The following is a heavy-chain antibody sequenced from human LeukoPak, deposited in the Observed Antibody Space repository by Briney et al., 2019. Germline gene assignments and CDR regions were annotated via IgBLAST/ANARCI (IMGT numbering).Heavy chain of an antibody. CDR1: GFTFSSYG. J-gene: IGHJ4*02. V-gene: IGHV3-33*01. D-gene: IGHD3-9*01. CDR3: ARSVGQWHILTGYYSYFDY. Sequence: GRSLRLSCAASGFTFSSYGMHWVRQAPGKGLEWVAVIWYDGSNKYYADSVKGRFTISRDNSKNTLYLQMSSLRAEDTAVYYCARSVGQWHILTGYYSYFDYWGQGTLVTVSS. CDR2: IWYDGSNK.